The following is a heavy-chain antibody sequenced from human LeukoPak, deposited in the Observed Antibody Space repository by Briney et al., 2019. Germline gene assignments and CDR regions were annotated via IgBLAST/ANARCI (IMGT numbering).Heavy chain of an antibody. J-gene: IGHJ6*02. CDR3: ARGTPSSSGWLYYGMDV. CDR2: ISYDGSNK. CDR1: GFTFSSYA. D-gene: IGHD6-19*01. V-gene: IGHV3-30-3*01. Sequence: GRSLRLSCAASGFTFSSYAMHWVRQAPGKGLEWVAVISYDGSNKYYADSVKGRFTISRDNSKNTLYLQMNSMRAEDTAVYYCARGTPSSSGWLYYGMDVWGQGTTVTVSS.